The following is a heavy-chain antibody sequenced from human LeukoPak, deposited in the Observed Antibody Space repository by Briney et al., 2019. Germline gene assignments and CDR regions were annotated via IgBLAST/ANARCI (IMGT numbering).Heavy chain of an antibody. J-gene: IGHJ3*01. D-gene: IGHD3-22*01. V-gene: IGHV4-59*13. CDR3: ARDTYEYDSHFEDVFDS. CDR2: AHSSGRT. CDR1: GDSIRTNF. Sequence: SETLSLTCTVSGDSIRTNFWSWIRQPPGKGLEWIGYAHSSGRTRSNPSLESRVSISVDMSNKHLSLKLTSVTAADTAVYYCARDTYEYDSHFEDVFDSWGQGTMVTVSS.